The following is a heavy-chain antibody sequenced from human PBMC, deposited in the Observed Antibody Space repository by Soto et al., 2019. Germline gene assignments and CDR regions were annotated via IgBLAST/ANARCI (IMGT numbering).Heavy chain of an antibody. J-gene: IGHJ6*03. CDR1: GFTFSSYW. CDR3: ARGGLRYNWNWGGPNYYYYYYMDV. Sequence: PGGSLRLSCAASGFTFSSYWMSWVRQAPGKGLEWVANIKQDGSEKYYVESVKGRFTISRDDAKNSLYLQMNSLRAEDTAVYYCARGGLRYNWNWGGPNYYYYYYMDVWGKGTTVTVSS. V-gene: IGHV3-7*01. CDR2: IKQDGSEK. D-gene: IGHD1-7*01.